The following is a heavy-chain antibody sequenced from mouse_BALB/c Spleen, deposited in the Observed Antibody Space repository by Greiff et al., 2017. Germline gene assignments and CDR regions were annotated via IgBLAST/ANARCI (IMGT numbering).Heavy chain of an antibody. Sequence: QVQLQQSGAELVKPGTSVKLSCKASGYNFTSYWINWVKLRPGQGLEWIGDIYPGSGSTNYNEKFKSKATLTVDTSSSTAYMQLSSLASEDSALYYCAREGLYYGSSYGDYWGQGTTLTVSS. CDR2: IYPGSGST. J-gene: IGHJ2*01. CDR1: GYNFTSYW. V-gene: IGHV1-55*01. D-gene: IGHD1-1*01. CDR3: AREGLYYGSSYGDY.